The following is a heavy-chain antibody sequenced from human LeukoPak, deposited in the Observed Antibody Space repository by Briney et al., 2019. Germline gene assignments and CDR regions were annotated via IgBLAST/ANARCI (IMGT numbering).Heavy chain of an antibody. V-gene: IGHV3-21*01. CDR1: GFIFSSYT. Sequence: GGSLRLSCVTSGFIFSSYTMNWVRQAPGKGLEWVSSISFSPTYTYYADSVKGRFTISRDNAKNSVYLEMNSLRVEDTAVYYCTRSGIYSSAWSDYWGQGTLVTVSS. D-gene: IGHD6-19*01. J-gene: IGHJ4*02. CDR3: TRSGIYSSAWSDY. CDR2: ISFSPTYT.